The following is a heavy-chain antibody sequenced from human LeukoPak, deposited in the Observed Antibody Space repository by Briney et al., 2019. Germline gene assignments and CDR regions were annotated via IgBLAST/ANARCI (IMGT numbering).Heavy chain of an antibody. CDR3: ARPNGVAAAGKVDYFDY. Sequence: GGSLRLSCAASGFTFSSYAMHWVRQAPGKGLEWVAVIWYDGSNKYYADSVKGRFTISRDNSKNTLYLQMNSLRAEDTAVYYCARPNGVAAAGKVDYFDYWGQGTLVTVSS. CDR1: GFTFSSYA. J-gene: IGHJ4*02. V-gene: IGHV3-33*08. D-gene: IGHD6-13*01. CDR2: IWYDGSNK.